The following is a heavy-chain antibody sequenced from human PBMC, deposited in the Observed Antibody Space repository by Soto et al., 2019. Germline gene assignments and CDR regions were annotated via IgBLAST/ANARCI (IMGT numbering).Heavy chain of an antibody. CDR1: GFTFSSYG. CDR2: ISYDGSNK. CDR3: AKDWIASSSGGKNY. V-gene: IGHV3-30*18. D-gene: IGHD1-26*01. Sequence: GGSLRLSCAASGFTFSSYGMHWVRQAPGKGLEWVAVISYDGSNKYYADSVKGRFTISRDNSKNTLYPQMNSLRAEDTAVYYCAKDWIASSSGGKNYWGQGTLVTVS. J-gene: IGHJ4*02.